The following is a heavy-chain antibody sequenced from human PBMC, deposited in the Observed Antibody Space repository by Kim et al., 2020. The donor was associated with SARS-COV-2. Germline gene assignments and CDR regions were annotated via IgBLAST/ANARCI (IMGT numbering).Heavy chain of an antibody. V-gene: IGHV3-20*01. D-gene: IGHD2-21*02. Sequence: GYADSVKGRFTISRDNAKNSLYLQMNSLRAEDTALYHCARESVTEFAFDIWGQGTMVTVSS. J-gene: IGHJ3*02. CDR3: ARESVTEFAFDI.